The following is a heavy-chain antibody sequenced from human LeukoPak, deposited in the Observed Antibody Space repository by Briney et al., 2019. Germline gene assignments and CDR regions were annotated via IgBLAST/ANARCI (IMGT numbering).Heavy chain of an antibody. CDR3: ARAIVVVRTDAFDI. Sequence: SETLSLTCAVSGGAIISYYRSWIRQPPGKGLEWIGYIYYSGSTNYNPSLKSRVTISVDTSKNQFSLKLSSVTAADTAVYYCARAIVVVRTDAFDICGQGTMVTVSS. CDR1: GGAIISYY. CDR2: IYYSGST. J-gene: IGHJ3*02. V-gene: IGHV4-59*01. D-gene: IGHD3-22*01.